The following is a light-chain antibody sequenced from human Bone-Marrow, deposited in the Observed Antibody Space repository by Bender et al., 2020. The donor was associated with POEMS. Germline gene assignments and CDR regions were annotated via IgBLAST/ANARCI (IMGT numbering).Light chain of an antibody. J-gene: IGLJ2*01. V-gene: IGLV2-23*01. CDR3: CSYTSTVAV. CDR1: SSAVGTSKF. CDR2: EGN. Sequence: QSALSQPRSVSGSPGQSITISCIGTSSAVGTSKFVSWYQQHPGKAPKLMIYEGNKRPSGVSIRFSGSESADTASLTISGLQAEDEADYYCCSYTSTVAVFGGGTKLTVL.